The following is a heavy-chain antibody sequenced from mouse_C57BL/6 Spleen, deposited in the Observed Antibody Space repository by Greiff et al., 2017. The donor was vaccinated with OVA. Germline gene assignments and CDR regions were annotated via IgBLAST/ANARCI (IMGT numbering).Heavy chain of an antibody. CDR1: GYTFTSYW. CDR3: ARSYYGSSYYAMDD. V-gene: IGHV1-69*01. Sequence: VQLQQPGAELVMPGASVKLSCKASGYTFTSYWMHWVKQRPGQGLEWIGEIDPSDSYTNYNQKFKGKSTLTVDKSSSTAYMQLSSLTSEYSAVYYCARSYYGSSYYAMDDWGQGTSVTVSS. J-gene: IGHJ4*01. CDR2: IDPSDSYT. D-gene: IGHD1-1*01.